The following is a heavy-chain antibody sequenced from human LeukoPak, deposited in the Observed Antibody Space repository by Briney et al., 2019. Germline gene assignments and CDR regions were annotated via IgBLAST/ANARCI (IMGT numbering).Heavy chain of an antibody. CDR2: IYHSGST. CDR1: GGSISSGGYS. J-gene: IGHJ4*02. V-gene: IGHV4-30-2*01. Sequence: NPSETLSPTCAVSGGSISSGGYSWSWIRQPPGKGLEWIGYIYHSGSTYYNPSLKSRVTISVDRSKNQSSLKLSSVTAADTAVYYCARVVYGAIDYWGQGTLVTVSS. CDR3: ARVVYGAIDY. D-gene: IGHD4-17*01.